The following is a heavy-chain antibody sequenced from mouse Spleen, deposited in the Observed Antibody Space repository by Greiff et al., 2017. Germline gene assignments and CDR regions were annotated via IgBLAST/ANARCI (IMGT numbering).Heavy chain of an antibody. CDR1: GYTFTDYY. J-gene: IGHJ2*01. CDR3: ARISSSGYVSLFDY. Sequence: EVQLQQSGPVLVKPGASVKMSCKASGYTFTDYYMNWVKQSHGKSLEWIGVINPYNGGTSYNQKFKGKATLTVDKSSSTAYMELNSLTSEDSAVYYCARISSSGYVSLFDYWGQGTTLTVSS. CDR2: INPYNGGT. D-gene: IGHD3-1*01. V-gene: IGHV1-19*01.